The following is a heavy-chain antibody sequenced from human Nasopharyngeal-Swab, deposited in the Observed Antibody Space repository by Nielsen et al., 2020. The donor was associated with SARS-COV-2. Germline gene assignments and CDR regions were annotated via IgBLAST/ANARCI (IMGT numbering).Heavy chain of an antibody. CDR3: ARGRYYYDSSPEDYFDY. CDR2: IIPIFGTA. Sequence: SVNVSCKASGGTFSSYAISWVRQATGQGLEWMGGIIPIFGTANYAQKFQGRVTITADESTSTAYMELSSLRSEDTAVYYCARGRYYYDSSPEDYFDYWGHGTLVTVSS. J-gene: IGHJ4*01. D-gene: IGHD3-22*01. V-gene: IGHV1-69*13. CDR1: GGTFSSYA.